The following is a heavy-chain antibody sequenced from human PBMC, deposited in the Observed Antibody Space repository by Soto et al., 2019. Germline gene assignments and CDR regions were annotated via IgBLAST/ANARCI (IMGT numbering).Heavy chain of an antibody. D-gene: IGHD3-16*01. J-gene: IGHJ4*02. Sequence: GGSLRLSCVASGFTFSRFWMNWIRQIPGKGLEWVAIINQDGSEKFYVDSVKGRFTISRDTAKNALFLQMNSLRAEDTAVYYCARKMMGSFDSWGQGALVTVSS. V-gene: IGHV3-7*03. CDR3: ARKMMGSFDS. CDR2: INQDGSEK. CDR1: GFTFSRFW.